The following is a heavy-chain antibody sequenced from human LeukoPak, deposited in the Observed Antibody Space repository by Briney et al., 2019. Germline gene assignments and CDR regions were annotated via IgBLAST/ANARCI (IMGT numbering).Heavy chain of an antibody. CDR1: GFTFTSYA. V-gene: IGHV3-23*01. D-gene: IGHD6-19*01. Sequence: PGGSLRLSCAPSGFTFTSYAMSWVRQPPGKGLEWVSTISGSGGGAYYADSVKGRFTISRGNSKNTLYLQMNSLRAEDTAVYYCAKSRYSSGWDYFDYWGQGTLVTVSS. CDR3: AKSRYSSGWDYFDY. CDR2: ISGSGGGA. J-gene: IGHJ4*02.